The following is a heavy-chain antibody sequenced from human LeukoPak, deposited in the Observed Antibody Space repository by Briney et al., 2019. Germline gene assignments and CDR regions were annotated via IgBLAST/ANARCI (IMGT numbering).Heavy chain of an antibody. CDR3: VKDQYASGGYAHWFDR. V-gene: IGHV3-23*01. CDR1: GFTSSRYG. J-gene: IGHJ5*02. D-gene: IGHD3-22*01. Sequence: PGGSLRLSCAASGFTSSRYGLRWVRQAPGKGLEWVSVISGSGDSTYHADSVKGRFSISRDNSRNTLYLQMNSLRAEDTAIYYCVKDQYASGGYAHWFDRWGQGTLVSVSS. CDR2: ISGSGDST.